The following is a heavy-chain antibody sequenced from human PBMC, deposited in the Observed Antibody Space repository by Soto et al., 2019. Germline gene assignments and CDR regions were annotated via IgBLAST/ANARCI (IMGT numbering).Heavy chain of an antibody. Sequence: PGGSLRLSCSVSGFTFSAYWMHWVRQVPGKGLEYVSAISSNGGSTYYADSVKGRFTISRDNSKNTLYLQMSSLRAEDTAVYYCVKRLGYCSSTSCTRGWFDPWGQGTLVTVSS. CDR1: GFTFSAYW. D-gene: IGHD2-2*01. CDR2: ISSNGGST. J-gene: IGHJ5*02. CDR3: VKRLGYCSSTSCTRGWFDP. V-gene: IGHV3-64D*06.